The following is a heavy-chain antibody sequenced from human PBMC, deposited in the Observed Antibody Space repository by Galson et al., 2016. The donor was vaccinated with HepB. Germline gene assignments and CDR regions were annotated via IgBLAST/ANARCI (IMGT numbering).Heavy chain of an antibody. Sequence: CAISGDSVTNDDTIWNWIRQSPSRGLEWLGRTYYRSQWFNEYAVSVEGRITINSDISRNQFSLQLDSVTPDDTAAYFCTRGYMQTGMNVWGQGTTVTVSS. V-gene: IGHV6-1*01. CDR1: GDSVTNDDTI. CDR2: TYYRSQWFN. D-gene: IGHD5-18*01. J-gene: IGHJ6*02. CDR3: TRGYMQTGMNV.